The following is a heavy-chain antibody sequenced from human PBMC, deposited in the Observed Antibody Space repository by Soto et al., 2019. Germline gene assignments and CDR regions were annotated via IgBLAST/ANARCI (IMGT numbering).Heavy chain of an antibody. D-gene: IGHD3-16*01. V-gene: IGHV1-46*03. CDR3: GRSFPRLGEPSTFYFDS. CDR2: INPSGGST. J-gene: IGHJ4*02. Sequence: ASVKVSCKASGYTFTSYYLHWVRQAPGQGLEWMGIINPSGGSTNYAQKFQDRVTMTRDTSTTTVYMEVSSLKSEDTAVYYCGRSFPRLGEPSTFYFDSWGQGTLVTVSS. CDR1: GYTFTSYY.